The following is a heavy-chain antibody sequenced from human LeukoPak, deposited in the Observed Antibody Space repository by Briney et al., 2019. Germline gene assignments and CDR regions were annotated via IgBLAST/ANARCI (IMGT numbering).Heavy chain of an antibody. CDR2: ISTSGAST. V-gene: IGHV3-23*01. CDR1: GFTFNSYA. CDR3: AKKTYYYYMDV. Sequence: GGSQRLSCAASGFTFNSYAMSWVRQAPGKGLEWVSTISTSGASTYYADSVKGRFTISRDNSKNTLYLQMNSLRAEDTAVYYCAKKTYYYYMDVWGKGTTVTVSS. J-gene: IGHJ6*03.